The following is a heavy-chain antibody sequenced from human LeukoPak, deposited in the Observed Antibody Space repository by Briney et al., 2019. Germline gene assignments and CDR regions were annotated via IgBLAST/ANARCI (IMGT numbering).Heavy chain of an antibody. CDR2: IPYDGSNK. D-gene: IGHD3-22*01. CDR1: GFTFGSYA. J-gene: IGHJ4*02. CDR3: AREYYSDNSGYSPDFDY. V-gene: IGHV3-30-3*01. Sequence: GRSLRLSYAASGFTFGSYAMHWVRQAPGKGLEWVALIPYDGSNKYYADSVKDRFTISRDNSKNTLYLQMNSLRAEDTAVYYCAREYYSDNSGYSPDFDYWGQGSLVTVSS.